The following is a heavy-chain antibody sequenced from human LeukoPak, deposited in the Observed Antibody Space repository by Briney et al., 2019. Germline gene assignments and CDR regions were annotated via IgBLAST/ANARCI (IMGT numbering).Heavy chain of an antibody. J-gene: IGHJ4*02. CDR2: ISTSGSTI. D-gene: IGHD2-15*01. Sequence: GGSLRLSCAASGFTFSGYEMNWVRQAPGKGLEWVSYISTSGSTIYYADSVKGRFTISRDSAKNSLYLQMNSLRAEDTAVYYCARDPSGSYFDYWGQGTLVTVPS. CDR1: GFTFSGYE. CDR3: ARDPSGSYFDY. V-gene: IGHV3-48*03.